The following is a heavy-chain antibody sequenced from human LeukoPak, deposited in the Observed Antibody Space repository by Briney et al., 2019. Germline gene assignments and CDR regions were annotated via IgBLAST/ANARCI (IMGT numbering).Heavy chain of an antibody. J-gene: IGHJ4*02. CDR2: ISSSSYI. D-gene: IGHD2-15*01. CDR3: ARDWSVADSYFDY. V-gene: IGHV3-21*01. Sequence: GGSLRLSCAASGFTFSSYSMNWVRQAPGKGLEWVSSISSSSYIYYADSVKGRFTISRDNAKNSLYLQMNSLRAEDTAVYYCARDWSVADSYFDYWGQGTLVTVSS. CDR1: GFTFSSYS.